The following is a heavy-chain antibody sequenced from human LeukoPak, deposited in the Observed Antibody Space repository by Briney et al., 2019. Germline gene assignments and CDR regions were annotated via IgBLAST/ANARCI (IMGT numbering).Heavy chain of an antibody. J-gene: IGHJ3*01. CDR1: GASISSGDINSGDYA. V-gene: IGHV4-30-2*01. D-gene: IGHD3-9*01. CDR2: IYRDGST. Sequence: SETLSLTCAVSGASISSGDINSGDYAWSWIRHPPGKGLEWIGHIYRDGSTFYNPSLKSRVTMSVGRSKNHFSLKLSSVTAADTAVYYCARYDILPGAHDGFVLWGHGTRVTVSS. CDR3: ARYDILPGAHDGFVL.